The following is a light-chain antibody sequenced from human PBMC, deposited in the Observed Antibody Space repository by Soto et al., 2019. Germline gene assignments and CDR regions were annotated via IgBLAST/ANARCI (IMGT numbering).Light chain of an antibody. V-gene: IGLV2-14*01. CDR3: SSYTSSSTLV. CDR1: SSDVGGYNY. CDR2: EVS. J-gene: IGLJ2*01. Sequence: QSALTQPASVSGSPGQSITISCIGTSSDVGGYNYVSWYQQHPGKAPKLMIYEVSNRPSGVSNRFSGSKSGNTASLTISGIQAEDEADYYCSSYTSSSTLVFGGGTKLTVL.